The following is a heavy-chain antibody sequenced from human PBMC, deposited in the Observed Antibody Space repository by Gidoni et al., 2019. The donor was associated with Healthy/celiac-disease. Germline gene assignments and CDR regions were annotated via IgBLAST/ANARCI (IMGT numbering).Heavy chain of an antibody. V-gene: IGHV4-39*07. Sequence: QLQLQESGPGLVKPSATLSLTCTVSGGAISSSSYYCGWIPQPPGKGLEWIGSIYYSGSTYYNASLKSGVTISVDTSKNQFSLKLSSVNAADTAVYYCARDRTTIAAAALFDYWGQGTLVTVSS. CDR3: ARDRTTIAAAALFDY. CDR2: IYYSGST. J-gene: IGHJ4*02. D-gene: IGHD6-13*01. CDR1: GGAISSSSYY.